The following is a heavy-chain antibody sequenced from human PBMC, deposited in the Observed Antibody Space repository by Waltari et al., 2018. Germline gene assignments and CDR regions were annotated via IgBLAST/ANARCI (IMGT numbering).Heavy chain of an antibody. Sequence: QVQLKESGPGLLRPSGTLSLTCGVSGASISSDHWWAWVRQSPGEGLEWIGEIYHTGPTNYNPSLKSRLTMLVDKSANQFSLQLTSVTAADTGVYYCARVVFTADYYFDYWGQGTPVTVSS. CDR1: GASISSDHW. CDR3: ARVVFTADYYFDY. CDR2: IYHTGPT. V-gene: IGHV4-4*02. J-gene: IGHJ4*02. D-gene: IGHD2-21*02.